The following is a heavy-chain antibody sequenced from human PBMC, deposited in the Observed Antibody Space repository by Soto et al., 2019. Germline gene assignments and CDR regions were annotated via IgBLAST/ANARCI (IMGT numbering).Heavy chain of an antibody. D-gene: IGHD2-2*01. V-gene: IGHV1-18*01. CDR2: ISAYNGNT. CDR3: ARENFIVVVPAAMSPDAFDI. J-gene: IGHJ3*02. Sequence: ASVKVSCKASGYTFTSYGISWVRQAPGQGLEWMGWISAYNGNTNYAQKLQGRVTMTTDTSTRTAYMELRSLRSDDTAVYYCARENFIVVVPAAMSPDAFDIWGQGTMVTVSS. CDR1: GYTFTSYG.